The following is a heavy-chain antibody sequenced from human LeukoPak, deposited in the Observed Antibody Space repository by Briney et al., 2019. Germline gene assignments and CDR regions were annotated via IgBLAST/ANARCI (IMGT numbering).Heavy chain of an antibody. J-gene: IGHJ4*02. CDR2: IIPIFGTA. Sequence: SVKVSCKASGGTFSSYAISWVRQAPGQGLEWMGRIIPIFGTANYAQKFQGRVTITTDESTSTAYMELSSLRSEDTAVYYCARDVGDTYSSSWYYFDYWGQGALVTVSS. CDR1: GGTFSSYA. V-gene: IGHV1-69*05. D-gene: IGHD6-13*01. CDR3: ARDVGDTYSSSWYYFDY.